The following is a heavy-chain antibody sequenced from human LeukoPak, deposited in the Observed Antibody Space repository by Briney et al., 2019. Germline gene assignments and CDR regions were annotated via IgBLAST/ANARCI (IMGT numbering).Heavy chain of an antibody. Sequence: GGSLRLSCAASGFSFISYSMNWVRQAPGKGLEWVANIKEGGSEKYYVDSVKGRFTISRDNAKNSLYLQMNSLRAEDTAVYYCARYSSGWQFNWFDPWGQGTLVTVSS. V-gene: IGHV3-7*01. CDR1: GFSFISYS. D-gene: IGHD6-19*01. J-gene: IGHJ5*01. CDR3: ARYSSGWQFNWFDP. CDR2: IKEGGSEK.